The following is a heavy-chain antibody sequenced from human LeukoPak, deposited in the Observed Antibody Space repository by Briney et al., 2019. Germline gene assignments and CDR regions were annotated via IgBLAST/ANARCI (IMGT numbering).Heavy chain of an antibody. CDR2: INGDGSDI. CDR3: AGGFGHNWSPFEN. CDR1: EFTFRNYW. V-gene: IGHV3-74*01. J-gene: IGHJ4*02. D-gene: IGHD1-1*01. Sequence: GGSLRLSCATSEFTFRNYWMHWVRQAPGKGLVWVSRINGDGSDISYADFVKGRFTISRDNAKNTVSLQMDSLTDDDTALYFCAGGFGHNWSPFENWGQGTLVTVSS.